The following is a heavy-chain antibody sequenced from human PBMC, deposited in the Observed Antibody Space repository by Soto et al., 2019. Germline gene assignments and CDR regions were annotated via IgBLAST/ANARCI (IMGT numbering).Heavy chain of an antibody. D-gene: IGHD5-12*01. V-gene: IGHV4-61*01. Sequence: QVQLQESGPGLVKPSETLSLTCSVSGGSVTSGSYYWSWIRQPPGKGLEWIGYIYSSGGTSYNPSLTXRXTXXVDTSKTQFSLQLTSVTAADTAVYYCARDGDGYNNWGQGTLVTVSS. CDR2: IYSSGGT. J-gene: IGHJ4*02. CDR1: GGSVTSGSYY. CDR3: ARDGDGYNN.